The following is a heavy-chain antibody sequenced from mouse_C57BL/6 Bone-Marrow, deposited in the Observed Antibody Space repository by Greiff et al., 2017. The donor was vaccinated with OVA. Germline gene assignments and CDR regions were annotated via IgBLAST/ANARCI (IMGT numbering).Heavy chain of an antibody. V-gene: IGHV1-4*01. J-gene: IGHJ1*03. D-gene: IGHD1-1*01. CDR3: ARLGVTTVVAHRYFDV. CDR2: INPSSGYT. CDR1: GYTFTSYT. Sequence: QVQLQQSGAELARPGASVKMSCKASGYTFTSYTMHWVKQRPGQGLEWIGNINPSSGYTNYNQKFKDKATLTAAKYSSTAYMQLSSLTSEDSAVYYGARLGVTTVVAHRYFDVWGTGTTVTVAS.